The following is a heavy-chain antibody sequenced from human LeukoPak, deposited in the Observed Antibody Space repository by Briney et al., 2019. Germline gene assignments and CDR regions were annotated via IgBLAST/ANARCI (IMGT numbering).Heavy chain of an antibody. D-gene: IGHD3-22*01. CDR2: INPNSGGI. V-gene: IGHV1-2*02. CDR3: AREVGYDSSGRPEAVDI. Sequence: ASVKVSCKVSGYTFTGYYMHWVRQAPGQGLEWMGWINPNSGGINYAQKFQGRVTMTRDTSIRTAYMELSRLTSDDTAVYYCAREVGYDSSGRPEAVDIWGQGTMVTVSS. CDR1: GYTFTGYY. J-gene: IGHJ3*02.